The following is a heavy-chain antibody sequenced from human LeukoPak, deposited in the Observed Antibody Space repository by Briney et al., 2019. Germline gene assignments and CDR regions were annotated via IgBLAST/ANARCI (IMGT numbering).Heavy chain of an antibody. Sequence: PSQTLSLTYTVSGGSIGSGSYYWSWIRQPAGKGLEWIGRIYTSGSTNYNSSLKSRVTISVDTSKNQFSLKLSSVTAADTAVYYCAREDFDCSSTSCYIRDYYYYYMDVRGKGTTVTVSS. D-gene: IGHD2-2*02. CDR3: AREDFDCSSTSCYIRDYYYYYMDV. J-gene: IGHJ6*03. CDR2: IYTSGST. CDR1: GGSIGSGSYY. V-gene: IGHV4-61*02.